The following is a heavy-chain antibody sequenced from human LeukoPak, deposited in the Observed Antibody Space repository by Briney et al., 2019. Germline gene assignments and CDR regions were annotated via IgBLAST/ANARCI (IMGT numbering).Heavy chain of an antibody. J-gene: IGHJ4*02. Sequence: PSETLSLTCTVSGGSISSYYWGWIRQPPGKGLEWIGYIYYSGSTNYNPSLKSRVTISVDTSKNQFSLKLSSVTAADTAVYYCARRHGDYAGFDYWGQGTLVTVSS. CDR2: IYYSGST. V-gene: IGHV4-59*08. CDR1: GGSISSYY. D-gene: IGHD4-17*01. CDR3: ARRHGDYAGFDY.